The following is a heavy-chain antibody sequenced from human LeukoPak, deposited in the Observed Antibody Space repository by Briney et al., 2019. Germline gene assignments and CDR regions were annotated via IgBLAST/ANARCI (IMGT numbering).Heavy chain of an antibody. CDR1: GGSISSYY. D-gene: IGHD1-26*01. CDR3: ARGSYSVDY. V-gene: IGHV4-59*01. J-gene: IGHJ4*02. Sequence: SETLSLTCTVSGGSISSYYWSWIGQPPGKGLEWIGYIYYSGSTNYNPSLKSRVTISVGRSKNQFSLKLSSVTAADTAVYYCARGSYSVDYWGQGTLVTVSS. CDR2: IYYSGST.